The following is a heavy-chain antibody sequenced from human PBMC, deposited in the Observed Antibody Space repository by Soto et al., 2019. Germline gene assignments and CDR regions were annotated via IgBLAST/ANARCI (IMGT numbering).Heavy chain of an antibody. D-gene: IGHD3-9*01. CDR2: IYYSGST. Sequence: QVQLQESGPGLVKPSQTLSLTCTVSGGSISSGGYYWSWIRQHPGKGLEWIGYIYYSGSTYYNPSLKSRVTISVDTSKNQFSLKLLSVTAADTAVYYCVGYYDILTGPIMVDWGQGTLVTVSS. CDR1: GGSISSGGYY. V-gene: IGHV4-31*03. CDR3: VGYYDILTGPIMVD. J-gene: IGHJ4*02.